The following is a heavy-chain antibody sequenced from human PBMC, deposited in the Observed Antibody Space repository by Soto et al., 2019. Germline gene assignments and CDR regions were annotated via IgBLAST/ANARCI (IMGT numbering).Heavy chain of an antibody. D-gene: IGHD2-15*01. CDR1: GFTFSSYA. V-gene: IGHV3-23*01. J-gene: IGHJ4*02. Sequence: EVQLLESGGGLVQPGGSLRLSCAASGFTFSSYAMSWVRQAPGKGLEWVSAISGSGGSTYYADSVKGRFTISRDNSKNTLYLQMKSLRAEDTAVYYCAKARGVYCSGGSCYWDYWGQGTLVTVSS. CDR2: ISGSGGST. CDR3: AKARGVYCSGGSCYWDY.